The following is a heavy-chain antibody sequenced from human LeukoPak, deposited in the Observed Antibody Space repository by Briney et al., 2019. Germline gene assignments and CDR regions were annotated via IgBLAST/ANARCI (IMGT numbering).Heavy chain of an antibody. Sequence: PGGSLRLSCAASGFTFSSYGMHWVRQAPGKGLEWVAVISYDGSNKYYADSVKGRFTISRDNSKNTLYLQMNSLRAEDTAVYYCAKFGDILTGYPYYFDYWGQGTLVTVSS. V-gene: IGHV3-30*18. CDR2: ISYDGSNK. CDR1: GFTFSSYG. J-gene: IGHJ4*02. CDR3: AKFGDILTGYPYYFDY. D-gene: IGHD3-9*01.